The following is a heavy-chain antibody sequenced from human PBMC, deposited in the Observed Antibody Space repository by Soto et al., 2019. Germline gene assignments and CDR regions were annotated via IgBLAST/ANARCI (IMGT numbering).Heavy chain of an antibody. CDR2: ISWNSGSI. Sequence: HPGGSLRLSCAASGFTFDDYAMHWVRQAPGKGLEWVSGISWNSGSIGYADSVKGRFTISRDNAKNSLYLQMNSLRAEDTALYYCAKDAGYSSVPSRFDPWGQGTLVTVSS. CDR1: GFTFDDYA. J-gene: IGHJ5*02. CDR3: AKDAGYSSVPSRFDP. V-gene: IGHV3-9*01. D-gene: IGHD6-19*01.